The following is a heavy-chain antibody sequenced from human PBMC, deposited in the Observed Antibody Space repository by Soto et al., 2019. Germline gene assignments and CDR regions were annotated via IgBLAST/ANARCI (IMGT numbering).Heavy chain of an antibody. CDR3: ARISGRIGASHCDF. V-gene: IGHV2-26*01. CDR1: GFSLTNVQKG. D-gene: IGHD3-10*01. Sequence: QVTLKESGPVLVQATETLTLTCNVSGFSLTNVQKGVAWIRQPPGKALEWLAHILSDVEQSYKSSLKKRLAIAQDAAKRRVGLVMTNVEPADTATYYCARISGRIGASHCDFWGQGSSVIVSS. J-gene: IGHJ4*02. CDR2: ILSDVEQ.